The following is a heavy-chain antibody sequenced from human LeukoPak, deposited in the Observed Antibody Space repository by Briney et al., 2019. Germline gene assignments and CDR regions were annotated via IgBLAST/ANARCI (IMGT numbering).Heavy chain of an antibody. CDR1: GGSISSSSYY. V-gene: IGHV4-39*01. CDR2: IYYSGST. D-gene: IGHD2-2*01. Sequence: PSETLSLTCTVSGGSISSSSYYWGWIRQPPGKGLEWIGSIYYSGSTYYNPSLKSRVTISVDTSKNQFSLKLSSVTAADTAVYYCARQNLVVPAAKSGAFDIWGQGTMVTVSS. CDR3: ARQNLVVPAAKSGAFDI. J-gene: IGHJ3*02.